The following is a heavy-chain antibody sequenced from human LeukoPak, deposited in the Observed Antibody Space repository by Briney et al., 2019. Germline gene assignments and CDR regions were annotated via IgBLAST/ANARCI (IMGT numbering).Heavy chain of an antibody. CDR2: IYYTGSP. J-gene: IGHJ4*02. D-gene: IGHD3-9*01. V-gene: IGHV4-39*02. CDR1: GDSISSSNYY. Sequence: PSETLSLTCTVSGDSISSSNYYWGWVRQPPGKGLEWIGTIYYTGSPYYNPSLKSRVTISTDTSKSHFSLKLSSVTAADTAVYHCARGPTLGYDILIGYYRFDYWGQGTLVTVSS. CDR3: ARGPTLGYDILIGYYRFDY.